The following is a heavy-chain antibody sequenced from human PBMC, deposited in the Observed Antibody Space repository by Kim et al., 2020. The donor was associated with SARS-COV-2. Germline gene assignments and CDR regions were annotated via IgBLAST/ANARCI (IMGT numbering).Heavy chain of an antibody. CDR3: ARESYNWYYDY. CDR2: INSDSGVT. CDR1: GYTFTAHY. Sequence: ASVKVSCKASGYTFTAHYIHWVRQAPGQGLEWMGWINSDSGVTNYAQEFQGRVTMTRDTSISTAYMELSRLTSDDTAVYYCARESYNWYYDYWGQGTLVT. V-gene: IGHV1-2*02. J-gene: IGHJ4*02. D-gene: IGHD1-7*01.